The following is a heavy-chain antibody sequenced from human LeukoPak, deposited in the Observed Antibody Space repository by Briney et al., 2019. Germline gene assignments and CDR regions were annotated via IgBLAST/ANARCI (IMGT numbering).Heavy chain of an antibody. V-gene: IGHV1-18*01. CDR3: ARVRTMVRGAFNWFDP. Sequence: GASVKVSCKGSGYTFTSYGISWVRQAPGQGLEWMGWISAYNGNTNYAQKLQGRVTMTTDTSTSTAYMELRSLRSDDTAVYYCARVRTMVRGAFNWFDPWGQGTLVTVSS. CDR2: ISAYNGNT. D-gene: IGHD3-10*01. J-gene: IGHJ5*02. CDR1: GYTFTSYG.